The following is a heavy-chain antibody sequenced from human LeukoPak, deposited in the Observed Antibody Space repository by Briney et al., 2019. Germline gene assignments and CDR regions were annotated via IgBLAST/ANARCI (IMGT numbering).Heavy chain of an antibody. V-gene: IGHV4-34*01. CDR3: ARQVRAGKSYYYGMDV. J-gene: IGHJ6*02. Sequence: SETLSLTCAVYCGSFSGYYWSWIRQPPGKGLEWIGEINHSGSTNYNPSLKSRVTISVDTSKNQFSLKLSSVTAADTAVYYCARQVRAGKSYYYGMDVWGQGTTVTVSS. CDR1: CGSFSGYY. CDR2: INHSGST. D-gene: IGHD3-10*01.